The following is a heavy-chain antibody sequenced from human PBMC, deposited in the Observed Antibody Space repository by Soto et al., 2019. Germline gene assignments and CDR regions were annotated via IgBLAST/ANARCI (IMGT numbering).Heavy chain of an antibody. D-gene: IGHD3-10*01. CDR2: IYYSGST. CDR1: GGSISSGGYY. J-gene: IGHJ4*02. V-gene: IGHV4-31*03. CDR3: ARGSTTDYYGSGSYESFADY. Sequence: QVQLQESGPGLVKPSQTLSLTCTVSGGSISSGGYYWNWIRQHPGKGLEWIGYIYYSGSTYYNPSLKRRVTISVDTSTNQFSLKLSSVTAADTAVYYCARGSTTDYYGSGSYESFADYWGQGTLVNVSS.